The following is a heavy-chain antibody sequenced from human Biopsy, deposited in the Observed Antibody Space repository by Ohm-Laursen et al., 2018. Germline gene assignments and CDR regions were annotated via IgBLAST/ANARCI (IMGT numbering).Heavy chain of an antibody. V-gene: IGHV3-33*01. CDR1: GFTFSVYA. CDR3: ARDPIVGSKADGMDV. J-gene: IGHJ6*02. D-gene: IGHD1-26*01. CDR2: IWYDGSSK. Sequence: RSLRLSCTESGFTFSVYAMHWVRPAPGKGLAWVAIIWYDGSSKYYADSVKGRFAISRDNSKNTVYLQMNSLRVEDTAVYYCARDPIVGSKADGMDVWGQGTTVTVSS.